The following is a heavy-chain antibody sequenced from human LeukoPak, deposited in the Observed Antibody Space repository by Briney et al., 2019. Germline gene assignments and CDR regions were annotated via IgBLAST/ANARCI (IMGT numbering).Heavy chain of an antibody. V-gene: IGHV4-39*07. J-gene: IGHJ5*02. Sequence: PSETLSLTCTVSGGSISSSSYYWGWIRQPPGKGLEWIGSIYYSGSTYYNPTLKSRVTISVDTSKNQFSLKLSSVTAADTAVYYCARDSPSATVVNTWGQGTLVTVSS. D-gene: IGHD4-23*01. CDR1: GGSISSSSYY. CDR2: IYYSGST. CDR3: ARDSPSATVVNT.